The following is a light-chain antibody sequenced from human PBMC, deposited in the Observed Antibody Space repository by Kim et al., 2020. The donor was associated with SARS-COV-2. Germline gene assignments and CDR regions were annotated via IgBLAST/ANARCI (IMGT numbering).Light chain of an antibody. V-gene: IGKV3-15*01. CDR2: GAS. Sequence: PGERATLSCRASQSVRSNLAWYQQKPGQAPRLLIYGASTRATGIPSRFSGSGSGTEFTLTISSLQSEDFAVYYCQQYDNWPPLTFGGGTKVDIK. CDR1: QSVRSN. CDR3: QQYDNWPPLT. J-gene: IGKJ4*01.